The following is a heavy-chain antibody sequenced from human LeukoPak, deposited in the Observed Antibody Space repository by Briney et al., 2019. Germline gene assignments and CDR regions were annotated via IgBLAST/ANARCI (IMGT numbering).Heavy chain of an antibody. Sequence: GGSLRLXCAASGFTFSSYSMNWVRQAPGKGLEWVSSISSSSSYIYYADSVKGRFTISRDNAKNSLYLQMNSLRAEDTAVYYCARVEGGRWYGYWGQGTLVTVSS. CDR1: GFTFSSYS. V-gene: IGHV3-21*01. CDR2: ISSSSSYI. J-gene: IGHJ4*02. CDR3: ARVEGGRWYGY. D-gene: IGHD4-23*01.